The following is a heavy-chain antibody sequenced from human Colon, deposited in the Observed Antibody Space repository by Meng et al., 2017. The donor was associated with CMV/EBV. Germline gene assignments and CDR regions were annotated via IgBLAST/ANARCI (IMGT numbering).Heavy chain of an antibody. V-gene: IGHV1-2*02. J-gene: IGHJ4*02. CDR3: ARDWYPGDRRGSFDY. CDR1: EYTFTGYY. CDR2: INPNSGGT. D-gene: IGHD3-22*01. Sequence: QVQLVQSGDEVKKPGASVKASCKASEYTFTGYYMHWVRQAPGQGLEWMGWINPNSGGTNYAQKFQGRVTMTRDTSITTAYMELSRLRSDDTAVYYCARDWYPGDRRGSFDYWGQGTLVTVSS.